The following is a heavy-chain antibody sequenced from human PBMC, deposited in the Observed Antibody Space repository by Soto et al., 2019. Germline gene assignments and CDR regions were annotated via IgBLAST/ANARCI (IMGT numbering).Heavy chain of an antibody. J-gene: IGHJ4*02. CDR3: GRSTGVHRRRNGGVDY. V-gene: IGHV1-18*01. CDR1: GYTFTSYG. Sequence: QVQLVQSGAEVKKPGASVKVSCKASGYTFTSYGISWVRQAPGQGLEWMGWISAYNGNTNTAQKLQGRVTMPTDTSTSAACMELRSLSSDDTAVYYCGRSTGVHRRRNGGVDYWGQGTLVTVSS. CDR2: ISAYNGNT. D-gene: IGHD3-16*01.